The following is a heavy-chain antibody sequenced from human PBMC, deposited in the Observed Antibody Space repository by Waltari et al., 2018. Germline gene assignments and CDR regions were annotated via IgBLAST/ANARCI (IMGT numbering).Heavy chain of an antibody. J-gene: IGHJ4*02. CDR3: AKDAPYGDYS. V-gene: IGHV3-23*04. CDR1: GFTFSSYA. D-gene: IGHD4-17*01. CDR2: SSGRCGST. Sequence: EVQLVESGGGLVQPGGSLRLSCAASGFTFSSYAMSWVRQAPWKGLEWVSASSGRCGSTYYADSVKGRFTISRDNSKNMLYLQMNSPRAEYTAVYYCAKDAPYGDYSWGQGTLVTVSS.